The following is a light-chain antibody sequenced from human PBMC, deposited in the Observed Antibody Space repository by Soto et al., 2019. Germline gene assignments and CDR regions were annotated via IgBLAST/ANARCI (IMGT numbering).Light chain of an antibody. J-gene: IGLJ2*01. V-gene: IGLV2-11*01. CDR3: CSYAGSYTLV. Sequence: QSVLTQPRSVSGSPGQSVTISCTGTSSDVGAYDYVSWYQQHPGKAPKLMIYDVSKRPSGVPDRFSGSKSGNTASLIISGLQAEDEADYYCCSYAGSYTLVFGGGTQLTVL. CDR2: DVS. CDR1: SSDVGAYDY.